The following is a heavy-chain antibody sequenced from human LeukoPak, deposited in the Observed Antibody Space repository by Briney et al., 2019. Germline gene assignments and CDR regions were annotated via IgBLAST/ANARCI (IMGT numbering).Heavy chain of an antibody. Sequence: GGTLRLSCAASGFTFSSYGMSWVRQAPGKGLEWVSAISGSGGSTYYADSVKGRFTISRDNSKNTLYLQMNSLRAEDTAVYYCAKKGYYDSSGGYYFDYWGQGTLVTVSS. CDR3: AKKGYYDSSGGYYFDY. D-gene: IGHD3-22*01. CDR2: ISGSGGST. J-gene: IGHJ4*02. CDR1: GFTFSSYG. V-gene: IGHV3-23*01.